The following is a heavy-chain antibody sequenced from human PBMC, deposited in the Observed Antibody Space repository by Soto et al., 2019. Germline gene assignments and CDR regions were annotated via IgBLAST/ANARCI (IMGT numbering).Heavy chain of an antibody. CDR1: GGSISSGNYH. CDR3: ARHDRDRNYGRHTGYNWFDP. J-gene: IGHJ5*02. D-gene: IGHD1-7*01. CDR2: IYDGGST. Sequence: QLQLQESGPGLVKPSETLSLTCTVSGGSISSGNYHWGWVRQPPGKGLEWIGSIYDGGSTYYNSSTKSRFTLSGDPSKIQFSLNLSSVTAADTAVYYCARHDRDRNYGRHTGYNWFDPWGQGTLVTVSS. V-gene: IGHV4-39*01.